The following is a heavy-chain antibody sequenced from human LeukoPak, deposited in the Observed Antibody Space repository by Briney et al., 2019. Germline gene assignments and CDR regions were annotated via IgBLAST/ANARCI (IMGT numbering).Heavy chain of an antibody. CDR1: GYTFTGYY. CDR3: AREPTYDYVWGSYRDHPFDY. J-gene: IGHJ4*02. CDR2: INPNSGGT. Sequence: ASVKVSCKASGYTFTGYYMHWVRQAPGQGLEWMGWINPNSGGTNYAQKFQGWVTMTRDTSISTAYMELSRLRSDDTAVYYCAREPTYDYVWGSYRDHPFDYWGQGTLVTVSS. D-gene: IGHD3-16*02. V-gene: IGHV1-2*04.